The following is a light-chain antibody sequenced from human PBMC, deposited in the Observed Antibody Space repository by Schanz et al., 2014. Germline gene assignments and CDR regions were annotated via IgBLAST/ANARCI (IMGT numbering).Light chain of an antibody. V-gene: IGKV3-11*01. CDR1: ESVSGY. Sequence: EIVLTQSPATLSLSPGERATLTCRASESVSGYLAWYQQKPGQAPRLLIYGASSRATGIPDRFSGSGSGTDFTLTISSLEPEDFAVYYCQQRSNWLLTFGGGTKLKIK. CDR3: QQRSNWLLT. CDR2: GAS. J-gene: IGKJ4*01.